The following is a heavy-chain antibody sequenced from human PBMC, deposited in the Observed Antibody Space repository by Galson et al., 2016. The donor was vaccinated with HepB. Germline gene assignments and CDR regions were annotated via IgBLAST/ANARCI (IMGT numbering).Heavy chain of an antibody. Sequence: SLRLSCAASRFTFSRYGMHWVRQAPGKGLEWVAGIWYDGSNKYYADSVKGRFTISRDNAKNSLYLQMNSLRAGDTAVYYCVRGGVGLGADGYDYWGQGTLVTVSS. J-gene: IGHJ4*02. CDR1: RFTFSRYG. CDR3: VRGGVGLGADGYDY. D-gene: IGHD5-24*01. CDR2: IWYDGSNK. V-gene: IGHV3-33*01.